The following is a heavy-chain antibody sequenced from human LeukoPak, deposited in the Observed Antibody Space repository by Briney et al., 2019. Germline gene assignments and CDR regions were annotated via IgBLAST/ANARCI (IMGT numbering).Heavy chain of an antibody. D-gene: IGHD3-22*01. CDR3: ARGGNYDSSGYDIDY. CDR1: GGSISSYY. CDR2: IYYSGST. Sequence: SETLSLTCTVSGGSISSYYWSWIRQPPGKGLEWIGYIYYSGSTNYNPSLKSRVTISVDTSKNQFSLKLSSVTAADTAVYYCARGGNYDSSGYDIDYWGQGTLVTVSS. V-gene: IGHV4-59*01. J-gene: IGHJ4*02.